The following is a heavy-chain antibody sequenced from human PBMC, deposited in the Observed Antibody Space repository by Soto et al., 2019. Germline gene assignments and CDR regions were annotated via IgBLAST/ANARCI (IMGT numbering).Heavy chain of an antibody. CDR2: INHSGST. Sequence: PSETLSLTCAVYGGSFSGYYWSWIRQPPGKGLEWIGEINHSGSTNYNPSLKSRVTISVDTSKNQFSLKLSSVTAADTAVYYCARVCGDYDYVWGSYRYTGRYNWFDPWGQGTLVTVSS. J-gene: IGHJ5*02. D-gene: IGHD3-16*02. V-gene: IGHV4-34*01. CDR1: GGSFSGYY. CDR3: ARVCGDYDYVWGSYRYTGRYNWFDP.